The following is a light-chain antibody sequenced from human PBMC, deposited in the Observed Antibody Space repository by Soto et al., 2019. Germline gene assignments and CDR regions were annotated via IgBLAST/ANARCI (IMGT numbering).Light chain of an antibody. Sequence: EIVVTQAPATMSVSPGERAALFCRASQSVSSSLAWCQQKPGQAASLLIYGASTRATGSPARFSGSGSGTEFTLTTISLQSEDFSVYYCQQQNNWPRTFGQGTKVDVK. CDR1: QSVSSS. J-gene: IGKJ1*01. V-gene: IGKV3-15*01. CDR3: QQQNNWPRT. CDR2: GAS.